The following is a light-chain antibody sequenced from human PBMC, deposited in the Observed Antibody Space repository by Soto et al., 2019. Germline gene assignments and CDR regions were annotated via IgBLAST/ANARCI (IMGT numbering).Light chain of an antibody. CDR2: GAS. CDR3: HQRQSWPRT. Sequence: DIVMTQSPATLSVSPGERATLSCRASQSVSSNYLAWYQQKPGQAPRLLIFGASSRATGIPDRFSGSGSGTEFTLTISRLEPEDFAIYYCHQRQSWPRTFGQGTKVDIK. V-gene: IGKV3D-20*02. J-gene: IGKJ1*01. CDR1: QSVSSNY.